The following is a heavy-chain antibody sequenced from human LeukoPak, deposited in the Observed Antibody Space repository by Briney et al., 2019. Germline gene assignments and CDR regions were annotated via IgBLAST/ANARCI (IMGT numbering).Heavy chain of an antibody. CDR3: ARAPSEIGGYYPEYFRH. Sequence: GGSLRLSCAASGFTFSTYWMHWVRHAPGKGLVWVSSIKSDGGTNYADSVKGRFTISRDNAKKTVSLQMNSLRPEDTGVYYCARAPSEIGGYYPEYFRHWGQGTLVTVSS. J-gene: IGHJ1*01. CDR1: GFTFSTYW. D-gene: IGHD3-22*01. V-gene: IGHV3-74*01. CDR2: IKSDGGT.